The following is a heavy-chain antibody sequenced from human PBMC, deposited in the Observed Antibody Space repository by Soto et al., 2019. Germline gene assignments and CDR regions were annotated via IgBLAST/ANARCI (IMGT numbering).Heavy chain of an antibody. CDR3: AKRGLGYCSGGSCYGYAFDI. J-gene: IGHJ3*02. CDR2: ISGSGGST. CDR1: GFTFSSYA. Sequence: PGGSLRLSCAASGFTFSSYAMSWVRQAPGKGLEWVSAISGSGGSTYYADSVKGRFTISRDNSKNTLYLQMNSLRAEDTAVYYCAKRGLGYCSGGSCYGYAFDIWGQGTMVTVSS. D-gene: IGHD2-15*01. V-gene: IGHV3-23*01.